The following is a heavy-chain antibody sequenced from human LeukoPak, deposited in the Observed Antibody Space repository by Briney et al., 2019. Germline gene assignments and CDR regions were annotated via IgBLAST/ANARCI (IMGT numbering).Heavy chain of an antibody. D-gene: IGHD6-19*01. CDR3: ARDLSAIAVAGDDAFDI. CDR2: ISAYNGNT. V-gene: IGHV1-18*01. CDR1: GYTFTSYG. Sequence: ASVKVSCKASGYTFTSYGISWVRQAPGQGLEWMGWISAYNGNTNYAQKLQGRVTMTTDTSTSTAYMELRSPRSDDTAVYYCARDLSAIAVAGDDAFDIWGQGTMVTVSS. J-gene: IGHJ3*02.